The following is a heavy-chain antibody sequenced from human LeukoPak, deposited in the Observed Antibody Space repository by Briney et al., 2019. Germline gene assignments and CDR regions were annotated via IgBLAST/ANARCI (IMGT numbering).Heavy chain of an antibody. Sequence: ASVTVSCKASGYTFTSYGISWVRQAPGQGLEWMGWISAYNGITNYAQKLQGRVTMTTDTSTSTAYMELRSLRSDDTAVYYCASHYGDYEDWDFWFDPWGQGTLVTVSS. D-gene: IGHD4-17*01. CDR3: ASHYGDYEDWDFWFDP. CDR1: GYTFTSYG. V-gene: IGHV1-18*04. CDR2: ISAYNGIT. J-gene: IGHJ5*02.